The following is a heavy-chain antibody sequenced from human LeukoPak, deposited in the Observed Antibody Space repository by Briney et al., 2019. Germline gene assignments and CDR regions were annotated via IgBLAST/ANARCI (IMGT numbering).Heavy chain of an antibody. CDR3: AKDTAEGGYDSSGFLDY. D-gene: IGHD3-22*01. V-gene: IGHV3-30*02. CDR2: IRYDGSNK. CDR1: GFTFSSYG. J-gene: IGHJ4*02. Sequence: GGSLRLSCAASGFTFSSYGMHWVRQAPGKGLEWVAFIRYDGSNKYYADSVKGRFTISRDNSKNTLYLQMNSLRAEDTAVYYCAKDTAEGGYDSSGFLDYWGQGTLVTVSS.